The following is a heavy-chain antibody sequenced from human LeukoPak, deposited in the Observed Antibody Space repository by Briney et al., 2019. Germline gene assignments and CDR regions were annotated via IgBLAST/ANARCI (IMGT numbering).Heavy chain of an antibody. J-gene: IGHJ4*02. CDR1: GGSISSSSYY. CDR3: AVLSFWSGYPNFDY. Sequence: SETLSLTCTVSGGSISSSSYYWGWIRQPPGKGLEWIGSIYYSGSTYYNPSLKSRVTISVDTSKNQFSLKLSSVTAADTAVYYCAVLSFWSGYPNFDYWGQGTLVTVSS. CDR2: IYYSGST. D-gene: IGHD3-3*01. V-gene: IGHV4-39*07.